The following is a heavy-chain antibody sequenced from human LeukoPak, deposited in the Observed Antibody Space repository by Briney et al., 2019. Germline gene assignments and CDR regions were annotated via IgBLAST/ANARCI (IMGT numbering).Heavy chain of an antibody. J-gene: IGHJ5*02. D-gene: IGHD3-16*01. CDR3: ARHYGP. V-gene: IGHV4-34*01. CDR1: GGSFSNFY. Sequence: SETLSLTCAVYGGSFSNFYWSWIRQPSGKGLEWIGEINHSGSTNYNPPLKSRVTISVTTSKNQFSLKLNSVTAADTAVYYCARHYGPWGQGTLVTVSS. CDR2: INHSGST.